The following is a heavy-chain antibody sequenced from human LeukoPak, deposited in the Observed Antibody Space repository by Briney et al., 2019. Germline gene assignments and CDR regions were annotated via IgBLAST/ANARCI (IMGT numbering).Heavy chain of an antibody. D-gene: IGHD3-3*01. CDR3: ARARFLEWLNWFDP. CDR1: GGTFSSYA. CDR2: IIPIFGTA. Sequence: ASVKVSCKASGGTFSSYAISWVRQAPGQGLEWMGGIIPIFGTANYAQKFQGRVTITTDESTSTAYMELSSLRSGDTAVYYCARARFLEWLNWFDPWGQGTLVTVSS. V-gene: IGHV1-69*05. J-gene: IGHJ5*02.